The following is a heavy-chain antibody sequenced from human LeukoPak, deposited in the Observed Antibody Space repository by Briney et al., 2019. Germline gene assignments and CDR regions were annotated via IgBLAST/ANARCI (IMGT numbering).Heavy chain of an antibody. J-gene: IGHJ5*02. V-gene: IGHV1-18*01. CDR3: ARGANPGYYEPNWFDP. D-gene: IGHD3-3*01. Sequence: ASVKVSCKASGYTFTSYGISWVRQAPGQGLEWMGWISAYNGNTNYAQKHQGRVTMTTDTSTSTAYMELRSLRSDDTAVYYCARGANPGYYEPNWFDPWGQGTLVTVSS. CDR1: GYTFTSYG. CDR2: ISAYNGNT.